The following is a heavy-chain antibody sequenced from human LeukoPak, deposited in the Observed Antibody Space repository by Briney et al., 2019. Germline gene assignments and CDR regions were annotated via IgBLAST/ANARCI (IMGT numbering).Heavy chain of an antibody. CDR3: ARADYGDYRDAFDI. CDR2: INPSGGST. D-gene: IGHD4-17*01. CDR1: GYTFINYY. J-gene: IGHJ3*02. V-gene: IGHV1-46*01. Sequence: GASVKVSFKASGYTFINYYMHWVRQAPGQGLEWMGIINPSGGSTSYAQKFQGRVTMTTDTSTSTAYMELRSLRSDDTAVYYCARADYGDYRDAFDIWGQGTMVTVSS.